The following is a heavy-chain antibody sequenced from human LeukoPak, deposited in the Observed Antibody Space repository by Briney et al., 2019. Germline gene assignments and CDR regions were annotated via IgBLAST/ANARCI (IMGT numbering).Heavy chain of an antibody. D-gene: IGHD3-3*01. V-gene: IGHV4-34*01. Sequence: SETLSLTCAVYGGSFSGYYWSWIRQPPGKGLEWIGEINHSGSTNHNPSLKSRVTISVDTSKNQFSLKLSSVTAADTAVYYCARGQGIWSGHSPNYYYYMDVWGKGTTVTVSS. CDR2: INHSGST. CDR3: ARGQGIWSGHSPNYYYYMDV. CDR1: GGSFSGYY. J-gene: IGHJ6*03.